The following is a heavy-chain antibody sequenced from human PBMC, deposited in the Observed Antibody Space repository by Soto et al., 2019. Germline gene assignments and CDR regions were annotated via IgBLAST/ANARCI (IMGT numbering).Heavy chain of an antibody. V-gene: IGHV4-30-4*01. CDR1: GGSTSSDNY. CDR3: AREGGESSDGLYYFDS. D-gene: IGHD3-16*01. J-gene: IGHJ4*02. Sequence: PSETLSLTCTVSGGSTSSDNYWSWIRQPPGKGLEWIGHIYYSGNTDYNPSLKSRLAISIDTSKNQFSLKLSSVTTADTAVYFCAREGGESSDGLYYFDSWGQGSLVTVSS. CDR2: IYYSGNT.